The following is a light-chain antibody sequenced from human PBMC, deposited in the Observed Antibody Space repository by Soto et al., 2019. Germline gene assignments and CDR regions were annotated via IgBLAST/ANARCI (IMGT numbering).Light chain of an antibody. J-gene: IGLJ1*01. CDR1: SSDVGGYNY. CDR2: EVS. V-gene: IGLV2-8*01. CDR3: SSYAGSTPYD. Sequence: QSALTQPPSASGSPGQSVTISCTGTSSDVGGYNYVSWYQQHPGKAPKLMIYEVSKRPSGVPDRFSGSKSGNTASLTVSGLQAEDEADYASSSYAGSTPYDVVTVTKV.